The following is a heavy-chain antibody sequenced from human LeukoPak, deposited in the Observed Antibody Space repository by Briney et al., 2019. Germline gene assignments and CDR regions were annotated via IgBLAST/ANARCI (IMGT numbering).Heavy chain of an antibody. D-gene: IGHD3-3*01. V-gene: IGHV4-59*08. Sequence: PSETLSLTCTVSGGSISSYCWSWIRQPPGKGLEWIGYIDYSGRTKYNPSLKSRVTMSLGTSRNQFSLKLTSVTAADTAVYYCASDKSGTYHPYRWGLGTLVTVSS. CDR2: IDYSGRT. CDR3: ASDKSGTYHPYR. J-gene: IGHJ5*02. CDR1: GGSISSYC.